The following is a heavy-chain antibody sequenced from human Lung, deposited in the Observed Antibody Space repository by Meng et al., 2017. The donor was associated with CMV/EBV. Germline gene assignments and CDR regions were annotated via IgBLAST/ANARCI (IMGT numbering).Heavy chain of an antibody. V-gene: IGHV4-4*02. CDR2: IPHRGSS. D-gene: IGHD3-10*01. CDR1: GDSITNHNW. J-gene: IGHJ1*01. CDR3: LRRSGGSV. Sequence: QLQLRESGPALGKPSETLSLTCAVSGDSITNHNWWAWVRQPPGKGLEWIGEIPHRGSSAYNPSLKSRVSMSIDKSKNQFSLKLTSVTAADTAVYHCLRRSGGSVWGQGTLVTVSS.